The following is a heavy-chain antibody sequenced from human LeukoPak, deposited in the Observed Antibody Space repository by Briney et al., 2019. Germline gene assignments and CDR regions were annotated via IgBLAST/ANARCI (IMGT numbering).Heavy chain of an antibody. J-gene: IGHJ4*02. CDR3: ARSGSGGFLYYFDY. CDR2: TSVKGGST. CDR1: GFTFSSYA. V-gene: IGHV3-64*01. D-gene: IGHD2-15*01. Sequence: GGSLRLSCAASGFTFSSYAMHWVRQAPGKGLEFVSATSVKGGSTYYANSVKGRFTISRDNSENTLYLQMGSLRAEDMAVYYCARSGSGGFLYYFDYWGQGTLVTVSS.